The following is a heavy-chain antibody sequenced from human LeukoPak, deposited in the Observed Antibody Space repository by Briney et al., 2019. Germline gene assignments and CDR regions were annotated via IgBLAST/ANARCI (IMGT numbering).Heavy chain of an antibody. V-gene: IGHV3-48*03. CDR1: GFSFSTYE. CDR3: ARAGGWGYSSSSGYYFDY. J-gene: IGHJ4*02. D-gene: IGHD6-6*01. Sequence: GGSLTLSCAASGFSFSTYEFHWVRHARGKGREWVSYISASGETIYHADSERGRFTISRDNAKNSLYLQMTSLRAEDTAVYYSARAGGWGYSSSSGYYFDYWGQGTLVTVSS. CDR2: ISASGETI.